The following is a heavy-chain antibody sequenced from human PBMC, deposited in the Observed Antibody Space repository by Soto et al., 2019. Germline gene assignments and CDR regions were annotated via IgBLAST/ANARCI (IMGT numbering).Heavy chain of an antibody. CDR2: ISHTGSP. Sequence: LQLQESGPGLVKPSETLSLTCTVSGGSISNSDYFWAWMRQPPGKGLEWVGTISHTGSPRYNPSLKSRVTISVDTSKHQFSLRLPSVTAADTAVFYCARQLESTTYFDYWGRGTLVTVSS. D-gene: IGHD1-1*01. CDR3: ARQLESTTYFDY. CDR1: GGSISNSDYF. J-gene: IGHJ4*02. V-gene: IGHV4-39*01.